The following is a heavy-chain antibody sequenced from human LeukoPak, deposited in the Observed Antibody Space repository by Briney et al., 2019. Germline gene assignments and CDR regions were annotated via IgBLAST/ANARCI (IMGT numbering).Heavy chain of an antibody. CDR1: GYSFTSYW. CDR2: IYPGDSDT. D-gene: IGHD6-6*01. CDR3: ARRGRSSNYFDY. J-gene: IGHJ4*02. Sequence: GESLKISCKGSGYSFTSYWIGWVRQMPGEGMEWMGIIYPGDSDTRYSPSFQGRVTMSADKSISTAYLQWSSLKASDTAMYYCARRGRSSNYFDYWGQGTLVTVSS. V-gene: IGHV5-51*01.